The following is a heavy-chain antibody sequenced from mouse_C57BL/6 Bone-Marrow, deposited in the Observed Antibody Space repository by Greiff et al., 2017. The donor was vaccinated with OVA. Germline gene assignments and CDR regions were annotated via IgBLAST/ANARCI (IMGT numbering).Heavy chain of an antibody. J-gene: IGHJ4*01. D-gene: IGHD2-3*01. CDR3: ARGGLLGAMDY. V-gene: IGHV1-76*01. CDR1: GYTFTDYY. CDR2: IYPGSGNT. Sequence: QVQLKESGAELVRPGASVKLSCKASGYTFTDYYINWVKQRPGQGLEWIARIYPGSGNTYYNEKFKGKATLTAEKSSSTAYMQLSSLTSEDSAVYFCARGGLLGAMDYWGQGTSVTVSS.